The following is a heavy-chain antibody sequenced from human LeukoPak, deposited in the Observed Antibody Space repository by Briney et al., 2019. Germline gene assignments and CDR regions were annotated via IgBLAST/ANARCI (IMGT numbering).Heavy chain of an antibody. Sequence: GASVKVSCKASGYTLTDYYMHWVRQAPGQGLEWMGRINPNSGDTNYAQNLQGRVTMTRDTSINTAYMELSRLRSDDTAVYYCARDYCSSTSCLFDYWGQGTLVTVSS. CDR2: INPNSGDT. CDR1: GYTLTDYY. D-gene: IGHD2-2*01. CDR3: ARDYCSSTSCLFDY. V-gene: IGHV1-2*06. J-gene: IGHJ4*02.